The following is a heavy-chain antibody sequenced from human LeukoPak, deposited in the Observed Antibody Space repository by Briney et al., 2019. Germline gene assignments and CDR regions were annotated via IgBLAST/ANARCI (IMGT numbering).Heavy chain of an antibody. D-gene: IGHD3-22*01. J-gene: IGHJ3*02. CDR1: GGSISSSNW. CDR3: ARFSSGYSRDAFDI. Sequence: SETLSLTCAVSGGSISSSNWWSWVRQPPGKGLEWIGEIYHSGSTNYNPSLKSRVTISVDKSKNQFSLKLSSVTAADTAVYYCARFSSGYSRDAFDIWGQGTMVTVSS. V-gene: IGHV4-4*02. CDR2: IYHSGST.